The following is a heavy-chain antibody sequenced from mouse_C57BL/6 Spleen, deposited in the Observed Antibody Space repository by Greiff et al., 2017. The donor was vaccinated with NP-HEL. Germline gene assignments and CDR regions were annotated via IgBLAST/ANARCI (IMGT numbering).Heavy chain of an antibody. D-gene: IGHD3-2*02. CDR3: ARSGQLRPFAY. CDR2: IDPSDSYT. Sequence: VQLQQPGAELVMPGASVTLSCTASGYTFTSYWMHWVKQRPGQGLEWIGEIDPSDSYTNYNQKFKGKSTLTVDKSSSTAYMQLSSLTSEDSAVYYCARSGQLRPFAYWGQGTLVTVSA. V-gene: IGHV1-69*01. J-gene: IGHJ3*01. CDR1: GYTFTSYW.